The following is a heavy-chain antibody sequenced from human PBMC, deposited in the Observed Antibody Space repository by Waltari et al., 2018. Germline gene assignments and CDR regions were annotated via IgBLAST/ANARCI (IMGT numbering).Heavy chain of an antibody. D-gene: IGHD6-19*01. CDR1: GFTFSTYA. V-gene: IGHV3-64*01. CDR3: ARGGSGWYYWFDP. CDR2: ITLNGDTT. J-gene: IGHJ5*02. Sequence: EVQLVESGGGLVQPGGSLRLSCAASGFTFSTYAMHWVRQAPGKGLEYVSSITLNGDTTYYANSVTGRFTISRDNSKNTLYLQMGSLRVDDMAVYYCARGGSGWYYWFDPWGQGTLVTVSS.